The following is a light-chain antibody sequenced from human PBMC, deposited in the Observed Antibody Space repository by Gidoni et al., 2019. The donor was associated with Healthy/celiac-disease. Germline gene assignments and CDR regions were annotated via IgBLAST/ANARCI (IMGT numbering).Light chain of an antibody. CDR1: QSLLHSNGYNY. J-gene: IGKJ2*01. CDR3: MQALQTPPFMYT. V-gene: IGKV2-28*01. CDR2: LGS. Sequence: DIVMTQSPLSLPVTPGEPASISCRSSQSLLHSNGYNYSDWYLQKPGQSPQLLIYLGSNRASGVPDRFSGSGSGTDFTLKISRVEAEDVGVYYCMQALQTPPFMYTFGQGTKLEIK.